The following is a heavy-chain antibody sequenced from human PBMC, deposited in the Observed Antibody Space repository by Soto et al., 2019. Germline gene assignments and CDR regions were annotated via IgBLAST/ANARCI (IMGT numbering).Heavy chain of an antibody. J-gene: IGHJ6*02. CDR1: GFTFSSYS. Sequence: GGSLRLSCAASGFTFSSYSMNWVRQAPGKGLEWVAVISYDGSNKYYADSVKGRFTISRDNSKNTLYLQMNSLRAEDTAVYYCANTAMVGYYYYYYGMDVWGQGTPVTVSS. V-gene: IGHV3-30*18. CDR3: ANTAMVGYYYYYYGMDV. CDR2: ISYDGSNK. D-gene: IGHD5-18*01.